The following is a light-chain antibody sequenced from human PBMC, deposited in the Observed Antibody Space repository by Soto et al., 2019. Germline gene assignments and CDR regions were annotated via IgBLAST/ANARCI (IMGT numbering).Light chain of an antibody. CDR2: DVS. CDR3: SSYTTTSTLV. J-gene: IGLJ3*02. Sequence: QSALTQPASVSDSPGQSITISCIGTSIDIGSSDHVSWHQQHPGQAPKLMIYDVSHRPSGVSNRFSGSKTGNTASLIISGLQAEDEADYYCSSYTTTSTLVFGGGTKLTVL. V-gene: IGLV2-14*03. CDR1: SIDIGSSDH.